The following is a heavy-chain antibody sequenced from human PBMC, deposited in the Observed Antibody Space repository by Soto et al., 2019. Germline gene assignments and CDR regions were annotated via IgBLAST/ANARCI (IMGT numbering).Heavy chain of an antibody. V-gene: IGHV3-73*01. CDR1: GLTFSDSG. CDR3: TRLVKTPMVTIAFDL. D-gene: IGHD5-18*01. CDR2: IRSKGSSYAT. J-gene: IGHJ3*01. Sequence: EVQLVESGGGLVQPGGSLRLSCAASGLTFSDSGIHWVRQASGKGLEWVGRIRSKGSSYATGYAASVKDRFSIFRDDSKNTAYLQMNSLKIEDTAVYFCTRLVKTPMVTIAFDLWGQGTVVTVSS.